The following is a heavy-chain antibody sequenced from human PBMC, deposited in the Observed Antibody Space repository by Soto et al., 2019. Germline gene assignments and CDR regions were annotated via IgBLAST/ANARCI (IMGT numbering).Heavy chain of an antibody. V-gene: IGHV3-23*01. CDR3: AKDKALGGGSGYSD. CDR1: GFTFSNFA. J-gene: IGHJ4*02. CDR2: ISGRGSCVNT. D-gene: IGHD2-15*01. Sequence: EVHLLESGGGLVQPGGSRRLSCAASGFTFSNFAMSWVRQAPGKGLEWVSAISGRGSCVNTYYADSVKGRFTISRDNSKHTLYLEMNSLRAEDTAVYYCAKDKALGGGSGYSDWGQGTLVSVSS.